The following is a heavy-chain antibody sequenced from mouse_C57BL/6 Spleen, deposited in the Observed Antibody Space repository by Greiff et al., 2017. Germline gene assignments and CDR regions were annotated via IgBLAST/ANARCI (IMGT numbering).Heavy chain of an antibody. CDR3: ARRDGDSAWFAY. D-gene: IGHD2-13*01. V-gene: IGHV1-50*01. Sequence: QVQLQQPGAELVKPGASVKLSCKASGYTFTSYWMQWVKQRPGQGLEWIGEIDPSDSYTNYNQKFKGKATLTVDTSSSTAYMQLSSLTSEDSAVYYCARRDGDSAWFAYWGQGTLVTVSA. CDR2: IDPSDSYT. J-gene: IGHJ3*01. CDR1: GYTFTSYW.